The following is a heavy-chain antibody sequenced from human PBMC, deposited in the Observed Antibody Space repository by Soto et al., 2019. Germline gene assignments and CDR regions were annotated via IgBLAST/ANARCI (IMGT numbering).Heavy chain of an antibody. J-gene: IGHJ4*02. CDR1: GGTFSSYA. V-gene: IGHV1-69*05. CDR3: ARDKAARGFDY. CDR2: IIPIIGTA. Sequence: SVKVSCKASGGTFSSYAISWVRQAPGQGLEWMGGIIPIIGTANYAQKLQGRVTMTTDASTSTAYMELRSLRSDDTAVYYCARDKAARGFDYWGQGTLVTVSS. D-gene: IGHD3-10*01.